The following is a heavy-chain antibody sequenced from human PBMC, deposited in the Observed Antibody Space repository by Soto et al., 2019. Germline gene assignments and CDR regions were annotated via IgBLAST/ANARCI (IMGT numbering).Heavy chain of an antibody. Sequence: QVQLVQSGAEVKKPGASVKVSCKASGYTFTSYDINWVRQATGQGLEWMGWMNPNSGNTGYAQKFQGRVTMTRNTSISTAYMELSSLRSEDTAVYYCAREIRSGYYYGSGSPREFDYWGQGTLVTVSS. D-gene: IGHD3-10*01. CDR3: AREIRSGYYYGSGSPREFDY. V-gene: IGHV1-8*01. J-gene: IGHJ4*02. CDR1: GYTFTSYD. CDR2: MNPNSGNT.